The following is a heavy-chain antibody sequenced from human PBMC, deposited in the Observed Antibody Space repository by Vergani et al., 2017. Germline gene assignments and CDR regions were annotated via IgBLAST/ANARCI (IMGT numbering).Heavy chain of an antibody. CDR1: GFTFSSYW. CDR2: IKQDGSEK. V-gene: IGHV3-7*03. Sequence: EVQLVESGGGLVQPGGSLRLSCAASGFTFSSYWMSWVRQAPGKGLEWVANIKQDGSEKYYVDSVKGRFTISRDNAKNSLYLQMNSLRAEDTAVYYCAREDCSSTNCYHYYYYYMDVWGKGTTVTVSS. CDR3: AREDCSSTNCYHYYYYYMDV. J-gene: IGHJ6*03. D-gene: IGHD2-2*01.